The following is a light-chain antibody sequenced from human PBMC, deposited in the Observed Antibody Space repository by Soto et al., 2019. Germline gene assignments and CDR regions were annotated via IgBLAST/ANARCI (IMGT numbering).Light chain of an antibody. Sequence: DIQVTQSPSSVSASVGDRVTITCRASQGISSRLAWYQQKPGKAPNLLIYAASSLQSGVPSRFSGSGSETDFTLTIGSLQPEDFATYYCHQSNSFPLTFGGPTKVEIK. CDR2: AAS. J-gene: IGKJ4*01. CDR1: QGISSR. V-gene: IGKV1-12*01. CDR3: HQSNSFPLT.